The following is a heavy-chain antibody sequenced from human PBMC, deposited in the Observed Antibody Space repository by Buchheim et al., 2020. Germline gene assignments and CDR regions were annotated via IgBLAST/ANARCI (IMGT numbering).Heavy chain of an antibody. Sequence: QVQLQESGPGLVKPSQTLSLTCTVSGGSISSGXYYWSWIRQHPGKGLEWIGYIYYSGSTYYNPSLKSRVTISVDTSKNQISLELSSVTAADTAVYYCARSRIMITFGGVIVIDWFDPWGQGTL. CDR1: GGSISSGXYY. D-gene: IGHD3-16*02. CDR2: IYYSGST. CDR3: ARSRIMITFGGVIVIDWFDP. V-gene: IGHV4-31*03. J-gene: IGHJ5*02.